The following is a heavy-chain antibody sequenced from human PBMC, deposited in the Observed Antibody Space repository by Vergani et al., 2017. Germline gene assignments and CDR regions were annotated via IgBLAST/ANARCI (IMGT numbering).Heavy chain of an antibody. J-gene: IGHJ4*02. D-gene: IGHD3-22*01. CDR3: ARDTNYYDSSGYPDY. Sequence: QVQLVQSGAEVKKPGASVQVSCKASGYTLTSYGISWVRQAPGQGLEWMGWISAYNGNTNYAQKFQGRVTMTTDTSTSTAYMELRSLRSDDTAVYYCARDTNYYDSSGYPDYWGQGPLVTVSS. CDR1: GYTLTSYG. CDR2: ISAYNGNT. V-gene: IGHV1-18*04.